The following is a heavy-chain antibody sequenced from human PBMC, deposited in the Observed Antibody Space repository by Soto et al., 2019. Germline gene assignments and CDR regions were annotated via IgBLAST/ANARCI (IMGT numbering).Heavy chain of an antibody. Sequence: SETLSLTCTVSGGSVSPHYWSWIRQPPGKGLEWLGYIYYSGSANYNPSLRSRVPVSVDTSKNQFSLKLSSVTAADTAVYYCARNDPRGGECLDYWGQGTLVTVSS. J-gene: IGHJ4*02. V-gene: IGHV4-59*02. D-gene: IGHD2-21*01. CDR2: IYYSGSA. CDR1: GGSVSPHY. CDR3: ARNDPRGGECLDY.